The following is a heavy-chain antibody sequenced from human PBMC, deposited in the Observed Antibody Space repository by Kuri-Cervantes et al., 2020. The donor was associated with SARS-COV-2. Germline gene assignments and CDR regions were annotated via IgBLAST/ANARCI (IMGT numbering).Heavy chain of an antibody. CDR1: GYTFTSYY. CDR3: ARIDNGDYP. D-gene: IGHD4-17*01. Sequence: ASVKVSCKASGYTFTSYYMHWVRQAPGQGLEWMGIINPSGGSTSYAQKFQGRVTISADESTRTAYMELSSLTIEDTAVYYCARIDNGDYPWGQGTLVTVSS. J-gene: IGHJ5*02. V-gene: IGHV1-46*01. CDR2: INPSGGST.